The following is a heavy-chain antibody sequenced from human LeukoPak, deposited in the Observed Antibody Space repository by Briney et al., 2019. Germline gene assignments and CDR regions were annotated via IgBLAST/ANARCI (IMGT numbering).Heavy chain of an antibody. D-gene: IGHD3-3*01. CDR3: ASLYDFWSGSTPHDAFDI. J-gene: IGHJ3*02. V-gene: IGHV4-34*01. CDR1: GGPFSGYY. Sequence: SETLSLTCAVYGGPFSGYYWSWIRQPPGKGLEGIGEINHRGSTNYNPSLKRRVTISVDTSKNQFSLKLSSVTAADTAVYYCASLYDFWSGSTPHDAFDIWGQGTMVTVSS. CDR2: INHRGST.